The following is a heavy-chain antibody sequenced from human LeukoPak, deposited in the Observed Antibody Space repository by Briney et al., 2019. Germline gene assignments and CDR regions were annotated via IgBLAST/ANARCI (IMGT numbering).Heavy chain of an antibody. Sequence: SETLSLTCTVSGGSISSYYWGWIRQPPGKGLEWIGSIYYSGSTYYNPSLKSRVTISVDTSKNQFSLKLSSVTAADTAVYYCARARSSSWYWVDYWGQGTLVTVSS. CDR3: ARARSSSWYWVDY. J-gene: IGHJ4*02. CDR1: GGSISSYY. D-gene: IGHD6-13*01. V-gene: IGHV4-39*07. CDR2: IYYSGST.